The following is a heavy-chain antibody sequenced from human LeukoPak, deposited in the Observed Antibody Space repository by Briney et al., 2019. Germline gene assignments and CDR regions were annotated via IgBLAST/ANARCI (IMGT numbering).Heavy chain of an antibody. D-gene: IGHD2-2*01. Sequence: SQTLSLTCAISGDSVSTNSAAWNWIRQSPSRGLEWLGRTYYRSKWSYDYAVSVKSRITINPDTSKNQFSLQLNSVTPEDMAVYYCARGGIGYCSTTSCYFDSWGQGTLVTVSS. CDR1: GDSVSTNSAA. J-gene: IGHJ4*02. CDR3: ARGGIGYCSTTSCYFDS. V-gene: IGHV6-1*01. CDR2: TYYRSKWSY.